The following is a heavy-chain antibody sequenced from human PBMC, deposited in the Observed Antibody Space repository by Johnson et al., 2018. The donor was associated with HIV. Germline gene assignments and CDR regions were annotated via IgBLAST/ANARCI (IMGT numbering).Heavy chain of an antibody. CDR2: ISYDGSNK. V-gene: IGHV3-30*04. CDR1: GFTFTDYA. J-gene: IGHJ3*02. Sequence: QVQLLESGGGVVQAGRSLTLSCVGSGFTFTDYAIHWVRQPPGKGLEWVAVISYDGSNKYYADSVKGRFTISRDNSKNTLYLQMNSLRAEDTAVYYCARGASAFDIWGQGTMVTVSS. CDR3: ARGASAFDI.